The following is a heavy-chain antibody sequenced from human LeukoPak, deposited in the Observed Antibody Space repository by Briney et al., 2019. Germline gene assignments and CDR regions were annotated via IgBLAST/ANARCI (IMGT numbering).Heavy chain of an antibody. J-gene: IGHJ4*02. CDR1: GFTFSSYE. CDR2: MSDSGGAT. V-gene: IGHV3-23*01. D-gene: IGHD2-2*01. Sequence: GGSLRLSCAASGFTFSSYEMNWVRQAPGKGLEWVSAMSDSGGATYYSDSVKGRFTISRDNSKNTVYLLMNSLRAEDTALYYCSKWKAIVLVPEARSPIDYWGQGTLVTVSS. CDR3: SKWKAIVLVPEARSPIDY.